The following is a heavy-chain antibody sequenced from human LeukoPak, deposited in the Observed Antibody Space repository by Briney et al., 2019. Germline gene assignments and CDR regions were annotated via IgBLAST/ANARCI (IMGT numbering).Heavy chain of an antibody. J-gene: IGHJ2*01. CDR2: IYYSGST. CDR1: GGSISSYY. CDR3: AREALPAGWYFDL. V-gene: IGHV4-59*01. D-gene: IGHD6-19*01. Sequence: SETLSLTCTVSGGSISSYYWSWIRQPPGKGLEWIGYIYYSGSTNYNPSLKSRVTISVDTSKNQFSLKLSSVTAAGTAVYYCAREALPAGWYFDLWGRGTLVTVSS.